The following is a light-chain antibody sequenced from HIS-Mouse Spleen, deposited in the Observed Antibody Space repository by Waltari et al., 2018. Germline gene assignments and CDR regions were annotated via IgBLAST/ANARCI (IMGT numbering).Light chain of an antibody. J-gene: IGLJ2*01. Sequence: SYELTQPPSVSVSPGQTARITCSGYALPKKYAYWYQQKSGPAPVLVIYEDSKRPPGIPESSSGSSSGTMATLTISGAQVEDEADHYCYSTDSSGNHRVFGGGTKLTVL. CDR2: EDS. CDR1: ALPKKY. V-gene: IGLV3-10*01. CDR3: YSTDSSGNHRV.